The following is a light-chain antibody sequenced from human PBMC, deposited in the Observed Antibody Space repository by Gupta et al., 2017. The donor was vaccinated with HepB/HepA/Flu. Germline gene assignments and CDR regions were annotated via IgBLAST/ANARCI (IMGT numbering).Light chain of an antibody. CDR1: QTIGSW. V-gene: IGKV1-5*03. Sequence: DIQMTQSPSTLSASVGDRVTITCRASQTIGSWLTWYQQKPGKAPNRLIEQASGLESGVPSRFSGSGSETECPRTSSSMQPDDLETEERRQYNRWPWTCGQGTKLEIK. CDR3: RQYNRWPWT. CDR2: QAS. J-gene: IGKJ1*01.